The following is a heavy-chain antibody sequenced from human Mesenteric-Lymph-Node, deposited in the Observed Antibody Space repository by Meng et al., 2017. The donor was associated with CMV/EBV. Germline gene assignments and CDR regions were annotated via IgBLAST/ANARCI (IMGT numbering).Heavy chain of an antibody. J-gene: IGHJ4*02. CDR2: ISRGGDAT. V-gene: IGHV3-43D*03. CDR1: GFTFDDYA. Sequence: GESLKISCAASGFTFDDYAMHWVRQAPGKGLEWVSLISRGGDATYYADSVKGRFTISRDNGKNSLYLQMNSLRAEDTAVYYCARLAAAASWGQGTLVTVSS. D-gene: IGHD6-13*01. CDR3: ARLAAAAS.